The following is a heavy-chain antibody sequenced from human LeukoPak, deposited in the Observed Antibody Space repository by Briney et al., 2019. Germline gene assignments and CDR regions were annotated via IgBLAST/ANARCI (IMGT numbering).Heavy chain of an antibody. J-gene: IGHJ4*02. Sequence: SETLSLTCAVYGGSFSGYYWSWIRQPPGKGLEWIGEINHSGSTNYNPSLKSRVTISVDTSKNQFSLKLSSVTAADTAVYYCARDVRSRWLVPRGFDYWGQGTLATVSP. D-gene: IGHD5-12*01. CDR1: GGSFSGYY. V-gene: IGHV4-34*01. CDR3: ARDVRSRWLVPRGFDY. CDR2: INHSGST.